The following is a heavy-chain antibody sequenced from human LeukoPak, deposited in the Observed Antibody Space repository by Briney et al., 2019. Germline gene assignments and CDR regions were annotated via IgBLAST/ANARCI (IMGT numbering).Heavy chain of an antibody. J-gene: IGHJ4*02. V-gene: IGHV3-30*02. CDR1: GFTFSSYG. CDR3: AKDRAHYYDSSGYIDY. D-gene: IGHD3-22*01. Sequence: GGSLRLSCAASGFTFSSYGMHWVRQAPGKGLEWVAFIRYDGSNKYYADSVKGRFTISRDNSKNTLYLQMNSLRAEDTAVYYCAKDRAHYYDSSGYIDYWGQGTLVTVSS. CDR2: IRYDGSNK.